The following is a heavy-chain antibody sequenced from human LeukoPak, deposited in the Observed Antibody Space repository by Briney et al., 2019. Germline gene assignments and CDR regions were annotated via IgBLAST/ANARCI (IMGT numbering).Heavy chain of an antibody. D-gene: IGHD1-7*01. CDR1: EFTFSSYW. Sequence: GGSLRLSCTASEFTFSSYWMHWVRQPPGKGLVWVSRINGDGSSTSYADAVKGRFTISRDNAKNTLYLRMNSLRAEDTAVYYCARGGLTGTTIPYFDYWGQGTLVTVSS. CDR2: INGDGSST. V-gene: IGHV3-74*01. CDR3: ARGGLTGTTIPYFDY. J-gene: IGHJ4*02.